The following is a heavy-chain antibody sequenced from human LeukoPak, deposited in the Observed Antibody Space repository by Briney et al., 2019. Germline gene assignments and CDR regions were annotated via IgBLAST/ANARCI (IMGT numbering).Heavy chain of an antibody. CDR1: RFTLSSYW. Sequence: GGSLRLSCVASRFTLSSYWMNWVRRAPGKGLEWVSSISGSGDSTYYADSVKGRFTISRDNSKNTLYLQMNSLRAEDTAVYYCARDRGPLRYYGSGSMGDYWGQGTLVTVSS. D-gene: IGHD3-10*01. J-gene: IGHJ4*02. CDR3: ARDRGPLRYYGSGSMGDY. V-gene: IGHV3-23*01. CDR2: ISGSGDST.